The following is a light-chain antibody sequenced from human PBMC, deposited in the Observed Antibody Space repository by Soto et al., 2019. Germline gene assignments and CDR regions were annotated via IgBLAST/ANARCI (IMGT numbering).Light chain of an antibody. J-gene: IGLJ2*01. CDR1: SSDIGAYNF. CDR2: DVN. V-gene: IGLV2-14*03. CDR3: TSWTTSTTMI. Sequence: QSVLTQPASVSGSPGQSITISCTGTSSDIGAYNFVSWYQQHPGQAPKLMLYDVNIRPSGVSNRFSGSKSGNMASLTISGLQAEDEADYYCTSWTTSTTMIFGGGTKLTVL.